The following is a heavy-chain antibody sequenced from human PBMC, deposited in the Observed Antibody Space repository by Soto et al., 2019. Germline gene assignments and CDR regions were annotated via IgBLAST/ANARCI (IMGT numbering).Heavy chain of an antibody. CDR2: IDRYGSFI. V-gene: IGHV3-74*01. J-gene: IGHJ5*02. D-gene: IGHD1-26*01. CDR1: AVTFNSYW. Sequence: GGSLRLSCAASAVTFNSYWMHWVRQVPGKGLMWVARIDRYGSFITYADSVKGRFTISRDNAKNTLHLQMNSLRAEDTAVYYCASNQQWEGYNWFGPWGQGALVTVSS. CDR3: ASNQQWEGYNWFGP.